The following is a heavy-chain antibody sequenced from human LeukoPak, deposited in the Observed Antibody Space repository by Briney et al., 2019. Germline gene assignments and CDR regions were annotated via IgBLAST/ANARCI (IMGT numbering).Heavy chain of an antibody. J-gene: IGHJ4*02. V-gene: IGHV4-39*07. CDR3: ARDGRFPPEVLPRYFDY. Sequence: PSETLSLTCTVSGGSISSSSYYWGWIRQPPGKGLEWIGTIYYSGSTYYNPSLKSRVTISVDTSKNQFSLKLSSVTAADTAVYYCARDGRFPPEVLPRYFDYWGQGTLVTVSS. CDR1: GGSISSSSYY. D-gene: IGHD1-26*01. CDR2: IYYSGST.